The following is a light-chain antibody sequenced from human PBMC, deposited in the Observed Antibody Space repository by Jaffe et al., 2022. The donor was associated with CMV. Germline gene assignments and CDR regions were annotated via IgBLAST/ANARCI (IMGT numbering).Light chain of an antibody. Sequence: SYDLTQPPSVSVSPGQTARITCSGEGLPRTYTYWYQQKSGQAPALVIYEDSERPSGIPERFSGSSSGTMATLTISGAQEEDEGDYYCYSTDNNDDRRGAFGGGTKLTV. V-gene: IGLV3-10*01. CDR2: EDS. J-gene: IGLJ2*01. CDR1: GLPRTY. CDR3: YSTDNNDDRRGA.